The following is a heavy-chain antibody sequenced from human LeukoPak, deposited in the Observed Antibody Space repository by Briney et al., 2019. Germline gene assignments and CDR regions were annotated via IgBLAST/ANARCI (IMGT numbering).Heavy chain of an antibody. Sequence: ASVKVSCKASGYTFTGYYMHWVRQAPGQGLEWMGIINPSGGSTSYAQKFQGRVTMTRDMSTSTDYMELSSLRSEDTAVYYCARGQYSSGWYDYYYYMDVWGKGTTVTISS. CDR2: INPSGGST. V-gene: IGHV1-46*01. J-gene: IGHJ6*03. CDR3: ARGQYSSGWYDYYYYMDV. D-gene: IGHD6-19*01. CDR1: GYTFTGYY.